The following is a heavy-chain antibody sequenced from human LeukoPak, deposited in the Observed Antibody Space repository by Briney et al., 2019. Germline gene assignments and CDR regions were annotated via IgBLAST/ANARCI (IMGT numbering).Heavy chain of an antibody. CDR2: ISSSSSYT. Sequence: GGSLRLSCAAAGLTFSNYWLTWVRQTPGKGLEWVSYISSSSSYTNYADSVKGRFTISRDNAKNSLYLQMNSLRAEDTAVYYCARFHSSGYPYFDYWGQGTLVTVSS. J-gene: IGHJ4*02. CDR3: ARFHSSGYPYFDY. D-gene: IGHD3-22*01. CDR1: GLTFSNYW. V-gene: IGHV3-11*06.